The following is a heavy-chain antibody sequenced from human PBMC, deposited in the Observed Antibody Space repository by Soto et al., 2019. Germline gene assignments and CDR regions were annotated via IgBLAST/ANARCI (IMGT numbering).Heavy chain of an antibody. CDR2: ISYDGSNK. CDR1: GFTFSSYG. J-gene: IGHJ4*02. Sequence: WGSLRLSCAASGFTFSSYGMHWVRQAPGKGLEWVAVISYDGSNKYYADSVKGRFTISRDNSKNTLYLQMNSLRAEDTAVYYCAKDGSGYSYVGYYFDYWGQGTLVTVSS. D-gene: IGHD5-18*01. CDR3: AKDGSGYSYVGYYFDY. V-gene: IGHV3-30*18.